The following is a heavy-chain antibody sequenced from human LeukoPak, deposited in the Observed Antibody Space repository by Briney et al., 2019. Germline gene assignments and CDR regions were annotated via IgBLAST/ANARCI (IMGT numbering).Heavy chain of an antibody. CDR1: GFSFSSYP. J-gene: IGHJ4*02. V-gene: IGHV3-48*03. D-gene: IGHD2-8*01. CDR2: ISSDGNTE. Sequence: GGSLGLSCAAAGFSFSSYPMNWVRQAPGKGLEWVSHISSDGNTESYVDAPRGRFTMSRDNDKNSLFLLINSLRVEDTAVYYCARDSVNGPFVISLDLWGQGALVTVSS. CDR3: ARDSVNGPFVISLDL.